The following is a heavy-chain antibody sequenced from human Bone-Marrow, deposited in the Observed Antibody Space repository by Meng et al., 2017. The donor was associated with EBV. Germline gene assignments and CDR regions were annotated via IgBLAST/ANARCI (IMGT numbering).Heavy chain of an antibody. Sequence: QVELQEAGPRMVKPWGTLSLTCVVSGGSIRSSNWWSWVRQPPGKGLEWIGEIFYGGSTNYNPSLESRVTISVDKSKNQFSLKLSSVTAADTAVYYCAAGFRELVRSRDYWGQGTLVTVSS. CDR3: AAGFRELVRSRDY. CDR2: IFYGGST. J-gene: IGHJ4*02. V-gene: IGHV4-4*02. D-gene: IGHD3-10*01. CDR1: GGSIRSSNW.